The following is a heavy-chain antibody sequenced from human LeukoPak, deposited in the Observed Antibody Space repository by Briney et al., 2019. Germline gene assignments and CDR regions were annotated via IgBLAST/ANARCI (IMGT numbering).Heavy chain of an antibody. CDR3: AKKKRELRGFDY. D-gene: IGHD1-7*01. CDR1: RFTFSSYA. CDR2: IGGSGGST. V-gene: IGHV3-23*01. J-gene: IGHJ4*02. Sequence: GGSLRLSCAASRFTFSSYAMSWVRPAPGRGVEWVSVIGGSGGSTYYADSVKGRFTISRDNSKNTLYLQMSSLRAEDTAVYYCAKKKRELRGFDYWGQGTLVTVSS.